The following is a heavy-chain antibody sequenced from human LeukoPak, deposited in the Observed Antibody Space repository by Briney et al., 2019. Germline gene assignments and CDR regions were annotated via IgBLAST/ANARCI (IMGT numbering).Heavy chain of an antibody. CDR1: GYTFTSYD. Sequence: ASVKVSCKASGYTFTSYDINWVRQATGQGLEWVGWMNPNSGNTGYAQKFQGRVTMTRNTSISTAYMELSSLRSEDTAVYYCARTVGYCTNGVCYNAYNWFDPWGQGTLVTVSS. V-gene: IGHV1-8*01. J-gene: IGHJ5*02. CDR2: MNPNSGNT. D-gene: IGHD2-8*01. CDR3: ARTVGYCTNGVCYNAYNWFDP.